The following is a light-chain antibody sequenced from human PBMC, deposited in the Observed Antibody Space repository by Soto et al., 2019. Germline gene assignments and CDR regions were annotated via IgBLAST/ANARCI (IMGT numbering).Light chain of an antibody. CDR2: DVS. CDR1: SSDVGGYNY. J-gene: IGLJ1*01. CDR3: SSYAGSNNYV. Sequence: QSALTQPPYASGSPGQSVTISCTGTSSDVGGYNYVSWYQQHPGKAPKLMIYDVSKRPSGVPDRFSGSKSGNTASLTVSGLQAEDEADYYGSSYAGSNNYVFGTGTKLTVL. V-gene: IGLV2-8*01.